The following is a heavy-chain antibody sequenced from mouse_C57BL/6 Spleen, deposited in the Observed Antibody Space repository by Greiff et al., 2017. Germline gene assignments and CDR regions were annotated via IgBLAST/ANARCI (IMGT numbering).Heavy chain of an antibody. CDR1: GFTFSDYG. D-gene: IGHD1-1*01. Sequence: EVKLMESGGGLVKPGGSLKLSCAASGFTFSDYGMHWVRQAPEKGLEWVAYISSGSSTIYYADTVKGRFTISRDNAKNTLFLQMTSLRSEDTAMYYCARMAIYYYGSSYWYFDVWGTGTTVTVSS. V-gene: IGHV5-17*01. CDR3: ARMAIYYYGSSYWYFDV. CDR2: ISSGSSTI. J-gene: IGHJ1*03.